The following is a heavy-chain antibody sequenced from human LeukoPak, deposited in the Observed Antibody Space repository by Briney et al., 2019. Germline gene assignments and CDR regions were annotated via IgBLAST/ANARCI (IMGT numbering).Heavy chain of an antibody. CDR1: GYTFSTYA. J-gene: IGHJ4*02. V-gene: IGHV1-18*01. CDR2: INPNSGGT. CDR3: ARFRLRLGEFYFDY. Sequence: TSVKVSCKASGYTFSTYAISWVRQAPGQGLEWMGWINPNSGGTNYAQKLQGRVTMTTDTSTSTAYMELRSLRSDDTAVYYCARFRLRLGEFYFDYWGQGTLVTVSS. D-gene: IGHD3-16*01.